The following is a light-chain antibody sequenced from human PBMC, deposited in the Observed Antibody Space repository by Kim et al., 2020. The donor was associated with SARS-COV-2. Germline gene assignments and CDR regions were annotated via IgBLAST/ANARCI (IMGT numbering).Light chain of an antibody. CDR2: DNN. CDR3: KTWDTSLSVGV. J-gene: IGLJ3*02. V-gene: IGLV1-51*01. Sequence: QSVLTQPPSVSAAPGQKVTISCSGSSTNIGDNYVFWYQQLPGTAPKLLIYDNNKRPSGIPDRFSGSKSGTSATLGITGLQTGDEAEYYCKTWDTSLSVGVFGGGTQLTVL. CDR1: STNIGDNY.